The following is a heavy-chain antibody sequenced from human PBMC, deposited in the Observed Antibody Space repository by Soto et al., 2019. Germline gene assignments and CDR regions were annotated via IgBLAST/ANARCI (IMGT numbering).Heavy chain of an antibody. CDR2: ISAYNGNT. J-gene: IGHJ5*02. CDR3: AREGGYYEFWSGYHRYGWFDP. D-gene: IGHD3-3*01. V-gene: IGHV1-18*01. Sequence: QVQLVQSGAEVKKPGASVKVSCKASGYTFTSYGISWVRQAPGQGLEWMGWISAYNGNTNYAQKLQGRVTMTTDTSTSTAYMELSSLRSDDTAVYYCAREGGYYEFWSGYHRYGWFDPWGQGTLVTVSS. CDR1: GYTFTSYG.